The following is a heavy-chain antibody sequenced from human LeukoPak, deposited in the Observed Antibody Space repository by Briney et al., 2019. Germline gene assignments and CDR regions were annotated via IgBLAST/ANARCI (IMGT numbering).Heavy chain of an antibody. Sequence: GGSLRLSCAASGFTFSSYGMHWVRQAPGKGLEWVAVIWYDGSNKYYADSVKGRFTISRDRSENSVFLQMNSLRPDDTAVYYCAKDGGRYRFDYWGQGTMVTVTS. CDR1: GFTFSSYG. CDR2: IWYDGSNK. V-gene: IGHV3-30*02. J-gene: IGHJ4*02. CDR3: AKDGGRYRFDY. D-gene: IGHD3-16*02.